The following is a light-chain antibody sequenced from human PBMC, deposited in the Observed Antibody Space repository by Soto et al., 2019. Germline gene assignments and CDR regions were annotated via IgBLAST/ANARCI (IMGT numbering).Light chain of an antibody. V-gene: IGKV1-5*03. Sequence: IQMTQSPSTLSASVGERVTITCRASQNITTFLAWCQQTPGKAPKLLIYEASTLESGVPSRFSGSGSGTEFTLTISSLQPDDFATYYCQQYNSYPWTFGRGTKVDIK. CDR2: EAS. J-gene: IGKJ1*01. CDR3: QQYNSYPWT. CDR1: QNITTF.